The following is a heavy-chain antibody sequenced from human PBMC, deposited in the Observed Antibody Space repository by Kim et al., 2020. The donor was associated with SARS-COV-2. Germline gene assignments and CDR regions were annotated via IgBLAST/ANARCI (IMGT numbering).Heavy chain of an antibody. D-gene: IGHD2-2*01. V-gene: IGHV3-23*01. CDR3: AKMFEVVPAVGGMDV. J-gene: IGHJ6*02. CDR1: GFTFSSYA. CDR2: ISGSGGST. Sequence: GGSLRLSCAASGFTFSSYAMSWVRQAPGKGLEWVSAISGSGGSTYYADSVKGRFTISRDNSKNTLYLQMNSLRAEDTAVYYCAKMFEVVPAVGGMDVWGQGTTVTVSS.